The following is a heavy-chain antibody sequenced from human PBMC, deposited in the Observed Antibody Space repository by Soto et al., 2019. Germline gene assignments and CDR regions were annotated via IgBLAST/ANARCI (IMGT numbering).Heavy chain of an antibody. V-gene: IGHV1-69*02. CDR3: ATNYGSGSTHFDY. Sequence: QVQLVQSGAEVKKPGSSVRVSCTASGDTFNFYTISWVRQVPGQGPEWMGRIIPMLGMSNYAQKFQGRVTIMAVKSTSTVYMNLSGLTSEDTAVYYCATNYGSGSTHFDYWGQGTLVTVSS. D-gene: IGHD3-10*01. J-gene: IGHJ4*02. CDR1: GDTFNFYT. CDR2: IIPMLGMS.